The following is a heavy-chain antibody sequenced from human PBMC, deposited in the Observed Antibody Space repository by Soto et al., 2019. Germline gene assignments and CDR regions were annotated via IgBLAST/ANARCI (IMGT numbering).Heavy chain of an antibody. V-gene: IGHV2-5*01. J-gene: IGHJ3*02. CDR2: IYWNDDK. CDR1: GFSLSTSRVG. D-gene: IGHD3-3*02. Sequence: QITLKESGPTLVKPTQTLTLTCTFSGFSLSTSRVGVGWIRQPPGKALEWLALIYWNDDKRYSPSLKSRLTITKDTSKNQVVLTMTNMDPVDTATYYCAHNSHFWFRGDAFDIWGQGTMVTVSS. CDR3: AHNSHFWFRGDAFDI.